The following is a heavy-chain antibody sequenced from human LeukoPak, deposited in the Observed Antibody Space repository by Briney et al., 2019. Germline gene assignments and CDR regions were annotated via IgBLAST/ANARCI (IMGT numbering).Heavy chain of an antibody. CDR2: ISHNGNT. CDR1: GFTFSSYSM. CDR3: ARGGLNFGGN. V-gene: IGHV4-4*02. D-gene: IGHD1-14*01. J-gene: IGHJ4*02. Sequence: PGGSLRLSCAASGFTFSSYSMNWVRQAPGKGLEWIGEISHNGNTNFNPSLKSRLTISVDKSKNQFSLKLSSVTAADTAVYYCARGGLNFGGNWGQGVLVTVSS.